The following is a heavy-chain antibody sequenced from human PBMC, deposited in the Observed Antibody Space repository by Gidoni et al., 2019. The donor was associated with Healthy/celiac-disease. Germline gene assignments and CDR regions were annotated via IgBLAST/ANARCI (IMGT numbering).Heavy chain of an antibody. CDR3: ARDRSSSWLRSYCYYYYMDV. CDR2: RGYEGSNK. D-gene: IGHD6-13*01. Sequence: QVQLVESGGGVVQPGRSLRLYCAAYGVTLRSYGLHWVRQAPGKGLWWVAVRGYEGSNKYYADSVKSRFTIARDNSKYTLYLQMNSLRAEDTAVYYCARDRSSSWLRSYCYYYYMDVWGKGTTVTVSS. J-gene: IGHJ6*03. CDR1: GVTLRSYG. V-gene: IGHV3-33*01.